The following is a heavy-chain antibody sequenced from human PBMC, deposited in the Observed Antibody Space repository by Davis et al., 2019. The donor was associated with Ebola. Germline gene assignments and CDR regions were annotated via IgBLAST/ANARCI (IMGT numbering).Heavy chain of an antibody. J-gene: IGHJ4*02. CDR1: GYTFSSLA. V-gene: IGHV1-18*01. CDR3: ARARIGGSYFDY. D-gene: IGHD1-26*01. Sequence: ASVQVPCKASGYTFSSLAITWVREAPGQGLEWMGWISGYDGNTNYAQKVQGRVTMTTDTSTSTAYLELRSLRSDDTAVYYCARARIGGSYFDYWGQGTLVTVSS. CDR2: ISGYDGNT.